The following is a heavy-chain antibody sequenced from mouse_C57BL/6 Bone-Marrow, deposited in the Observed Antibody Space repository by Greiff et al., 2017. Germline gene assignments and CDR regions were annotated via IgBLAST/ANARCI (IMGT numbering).Heavy chain of an antibody. CDR3: AKYGGGGWFAY. Sequence: VKVVESGPGLVQPSQSLSITCTVSGFSLTSYGVHWVRQSPGKGLEWLGVIWGGGSTDYNAAFMSRLSITKDNSKSQVFFKMNSLQADDTAIYDCAKYGGGGWFAYWGQGTLVTVSA. J-gene: IGHJ3*01. CDR2: IWGGGST. D-gene: IGHD1-1*02. V-gene: IGHV2-5*01. CDR1: GFSLTSYG.